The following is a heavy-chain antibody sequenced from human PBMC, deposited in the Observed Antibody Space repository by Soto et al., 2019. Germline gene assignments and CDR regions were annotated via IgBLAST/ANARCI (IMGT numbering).Heavy chain of an antibody. Sequence: EVQLLESGGGLVQPGGSLRLSCSASGFNFGSYGMSWVRQAPGKGLEWVSGLTASGLNTYYTDSVKGRFTISRDNSRNTVYLQMSGLRVEDTAVFHCAKGLGNAKEVWGQGTKVTVSS. CDR1: GFNFGSYG. V-gene: IGHV3-23*01. CDR3: AKGLGNAKEV. CDR2: LTASGLNT. J-gene: IGHJ6*02. D-gene: IGHD2-8*01.